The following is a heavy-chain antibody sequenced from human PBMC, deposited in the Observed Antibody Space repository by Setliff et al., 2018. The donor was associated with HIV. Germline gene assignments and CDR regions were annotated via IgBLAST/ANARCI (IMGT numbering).Heavy chain of an antibody. CDR2: IKSKTDGGTT. D-gene: IGHD3-22*01. J-gene: IGHJ4*02. Sequence: GGSLRLSCAASGFTFSNAWMTWVRQAPGMGLEWVGRIKSKTDGGTTDYAAPVKGRFTISRDDSKNTLYLQMNSLKTEDTAVYYCVRRWYESSGYYLFDLWGQGTLVTVSS. CDR3: VRRWYESSGYYLFDL. CDR1: GFTFSNAW. V-gene: IGHV3-15*01.